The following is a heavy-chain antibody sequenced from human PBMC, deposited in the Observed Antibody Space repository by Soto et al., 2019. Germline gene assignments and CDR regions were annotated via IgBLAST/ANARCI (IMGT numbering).Heavy chain of an antibody. Sequence: GSLRLSCAASGFTFSDYYMSWIRQAPGKGLEWVSYISSSGSTIYYADSVKGRFTISRDNAKNSLYLQMNSLRAEDTAVYYCARVYSSSWYYFDYWGQGTLVTVSS. CDR1: GFTFSDYY. V-gene: IGHV3-11*01. D-gene: IGHD6-13*01. CDR3: ARVYSSSWYYFDY. J-gene: IGHJ4*02. CDR2: ISSSGSTI.